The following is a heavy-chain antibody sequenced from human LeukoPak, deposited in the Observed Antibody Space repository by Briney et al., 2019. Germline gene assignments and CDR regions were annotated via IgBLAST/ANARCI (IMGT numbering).Heavy chain of an antibody. Sequence: SVKVSFTASGGTFSIYAISWVRQAPGQGREWMGGIIPIFDTAVYAQKFQGRVTVTADESTSTAYMDLSSLTSEDTAVYYCARDNIRGGKGIAAAGGYYWGQGTLVTVSS. CDR3: ARDNIRGGKGIAAAGGYY. V-gene: IGHV1-69*13. J-gene: IGHJ4*02. CDR2: IIPIFDTA. D-gene: IGHD6-13*01. CDR1: GGTFSIYA.